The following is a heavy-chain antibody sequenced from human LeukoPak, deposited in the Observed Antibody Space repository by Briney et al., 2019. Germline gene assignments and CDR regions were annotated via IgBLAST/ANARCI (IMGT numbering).Heavy chain of an antibody. D-gene: IGHD5-24*01. CDR3: ARDPADGYGHFDF. CDR1: GDSVSSNSAA. CDR2: TYYRSKWYY. V-gene: IGHV6-1*01. Sequence: SQTLSLTCAISGDSVSSNSAAWNWIRQSPSRGLEWLGRTYYRSKWYYDYAPSVKSRITLNSDTSRNQVSLLLNSVTPEDTAIYYCARDPADGYGHFDFWGQGTLVTVSS. J-gene: IGHJ4*02.